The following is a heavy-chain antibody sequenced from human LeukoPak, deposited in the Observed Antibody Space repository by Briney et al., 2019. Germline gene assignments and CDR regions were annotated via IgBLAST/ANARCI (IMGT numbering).Heavy chain of an antibody. D-gene: IGHD2-2*01. CDR1: GYSFTSYW. V-gene: IGHV5-51*01. Sequence: GGSLRLSCKGSGYSFTSYWIGWVRQVPGKGLEWMGIIYPGDSDTRYSPSFQGQVTISADKSISTAYLQWSSLKASDTAMYYCARYYCSSTSCYGFDYWGQGTLVTVSS. J-gene: IGHJ4*02. CDR3: ARYYCSSTSCYGFDY. CDR2: IYPGDSDT.